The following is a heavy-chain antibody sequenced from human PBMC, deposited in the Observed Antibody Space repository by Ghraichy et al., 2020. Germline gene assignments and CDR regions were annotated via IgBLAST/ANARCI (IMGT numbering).Heavy chain of an antibody. D-gene: IGHD3-10*01. J-gene: IGHJ4*02. Sequence: GESLNISCAASGFMFSRYWMHWVRQTPGRGLVWVSRINIDGNNTNFADFVKGRFTISRDNAKNTLYLQMNSLRVDDTAVYYCASLPRAGSYSYWGQGTLVTVSS. V-gene: IGHV3-74*01. CDR1: GFMFSRYW. CDR2: INIDGNNT. CDR3: ASLPRAGSYSY.